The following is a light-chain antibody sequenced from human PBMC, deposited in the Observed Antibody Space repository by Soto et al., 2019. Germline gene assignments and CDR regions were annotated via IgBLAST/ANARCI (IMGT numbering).Light chain of an antibody. CDR2: AAY. V-gene: IGKV1-27*01. Sequence: DIQMTQSPSSLSASVGDRVTITCRASRGISNYLAWYQQKPGKVPKLLIYAAYTLQSGVPSRFSGSGSGTDFTLTISSLQPEDVATYYCQKYNSAPLTFGPGTKVDIK. CDR1: RGISNY. J-gene: IGKJ3*01. CDR3: QKYNSAPLT.